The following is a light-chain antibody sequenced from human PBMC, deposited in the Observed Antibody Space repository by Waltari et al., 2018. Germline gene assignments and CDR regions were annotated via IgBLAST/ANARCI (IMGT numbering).Light chain of an antibody. CDR2: KAS. CDR3: HQYNSYSGT. Sequence: DIQMTQSPSTLSASIGHRVTITCRASQSINNLLAWYQLKPGKAPKLLIYKASYLESGVPSRFSGSGSWTEFTLTISSLQPDDFATYYCHQYNSYSGTFGHGTKVEIK. CDR1: QSINNL. V-gene: IGKV1-5*03. J-gene: IGKJ1*01.